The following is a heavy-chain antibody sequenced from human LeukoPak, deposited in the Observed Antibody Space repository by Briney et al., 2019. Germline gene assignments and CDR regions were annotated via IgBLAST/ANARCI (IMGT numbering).Heavy chain of an antibody. CDR3: ARLGSYSDH. J-gene: IGHJ5*02. CDR1: DGSINSYY. Sequence: NSSETLSLTCSVSDGSINSYYWSWIRQPPGKGLEWIGYIHSSGATHYNPSLKSRVTTSLDTSKNQFSLKLSSVTAADTAVYYCARLGSYSDHLGQGTLVTVSS. CDR2: IHSSGAT. D-gene: IGHD1-26*01. V-gene: IGHV4-4*09.